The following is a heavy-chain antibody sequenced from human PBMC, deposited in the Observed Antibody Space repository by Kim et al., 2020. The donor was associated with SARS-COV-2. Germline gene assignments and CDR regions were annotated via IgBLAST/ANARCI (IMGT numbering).Heavy chain of an antibody. V-gene: IGHV3-20*03. J-gene: IGHJ4*02. CDR3: ARDGEYYYDSSGYYHAGVDY. D-gene: IGHD3-22*01. Sequence: GRFTISRDNAKNSLYLQMNRLRAEDTALYYCARDGEYYYDSSGYYHAGVDYWGQGTLVTVSS.